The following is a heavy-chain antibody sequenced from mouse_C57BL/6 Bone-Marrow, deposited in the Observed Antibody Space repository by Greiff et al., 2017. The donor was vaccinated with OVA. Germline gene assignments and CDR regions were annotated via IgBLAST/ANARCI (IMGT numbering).Heavy chain of an antibody. CDR1: GYAFSSSW. CDR3: ARGGGSPAWFAY. J-gene: IGHJ3*01. V-gene: IGHV1-82*01. Sequence: QVQLKESGPELVKPGASVKISCKASGYAFSSSWMNWVKQRPGKGLEWIGRIYPGDGDTNYNGKFKGKATLTADKSSSTAYMQLSSLTSEDSAVYFCARGGGSPAWFAYWGQGTLVTVSA. D-gene: IGHD1-1*02. CDR2: IYPGDGDT.